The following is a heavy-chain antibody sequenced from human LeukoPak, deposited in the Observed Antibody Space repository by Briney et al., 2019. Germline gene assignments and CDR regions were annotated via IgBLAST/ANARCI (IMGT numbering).Heavy chain of an antibody. D-gene: IGHD4-11*01. Sequence: GASVKVSCKASGYTFTSYYMHWVRQAPGQGLEWMGIINPSGGRTSYAQKFQGRVTMTRDTSTSTVYMELSSLRSDDTAVYYCARWLFTTANFDYWGQGTLVTVSS. J-gene: IGHJ4*02. CDR3: ARWLFTTANFDY. CDR2: INPSGGRT. V-gene: IGHV1-46*01. CDR1: GYTFTSYY.